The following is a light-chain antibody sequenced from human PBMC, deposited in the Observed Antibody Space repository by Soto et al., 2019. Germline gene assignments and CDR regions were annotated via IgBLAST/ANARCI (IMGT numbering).Light chain of an antibody. Sequence: QSVLTQPPSASGTPGQRVTISCSGSRSNIGSYYVYWYQQFPGTAPKLLIYRSNQRPSGVPDRFSGSKSGTSASLAISGLRSEDEADYYCSAWDDSLSGPLFGGGTKLTVL. CDR3: SAWDDSLSGPL. V-gene: IGLV1-47*01. CDR2: RSN. CDR1: RSNIGSYY. J-gene: IGLJ2*01.